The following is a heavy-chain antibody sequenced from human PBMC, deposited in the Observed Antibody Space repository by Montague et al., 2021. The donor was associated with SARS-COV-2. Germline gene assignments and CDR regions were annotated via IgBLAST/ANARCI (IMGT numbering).Heavy chain of an antibody. CDR1: GGSFSTYS. CDR3: ARLGDGVVPSPILGVGPYYSYYYMDV. CDR2: IHHGGST. J-gene: IGHJ6*03. D-gene: IGHD3-10*01. Sequence: SETLSLTCAVHGGSFSTYSWNWIRQPPGKGLEWIGEIHHGGSTNYNPSLTSRVTISADTSKNQFSLKPTSVAAAATAVYYCARLGDGVVPSPILGVGPYYSYYYMDVWGKGTTVTVSS. V-gene: IGHV4-34*01.